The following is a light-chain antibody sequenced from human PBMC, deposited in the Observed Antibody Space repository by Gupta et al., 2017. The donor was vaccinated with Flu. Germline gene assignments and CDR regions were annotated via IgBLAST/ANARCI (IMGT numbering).Light chain of an antibody. CDR1: QSVSSN. CDR3: QQYNNWPPLT. J-gene: IGKJ4*01. Sequence: ERATLSCRASQSVSSNLAWYQQKPGQAPRLLIYGASTRATGIPARFSGIGSGTEFTLTISSLQSEDFAVYYCQQYNNWPPLTVGGGTKVEIK. CDR2: GAS. V-gene: IGKV3-15*01.